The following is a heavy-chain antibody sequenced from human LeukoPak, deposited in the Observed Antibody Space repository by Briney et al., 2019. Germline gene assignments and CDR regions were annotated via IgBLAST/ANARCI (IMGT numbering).Heavy chain of an antibody. Sequence: SETLSLTCAVYGGSFSGYYWSWIRQPPGKGLEWIGETNHSGSTNYNPSLKSRVTISVDTSKNQFSLKLSSVTAADTAVYYCARGLRSLNDYWGQGTLVTVSS. J-gene: IGHJ4*02. V-gene: IGHV4-34*01. CDR3: ARGLRSLNDY. CDR1: GGSFSGYY. CDR2: TNHSGST. D-gene: IGHD3-16*01.